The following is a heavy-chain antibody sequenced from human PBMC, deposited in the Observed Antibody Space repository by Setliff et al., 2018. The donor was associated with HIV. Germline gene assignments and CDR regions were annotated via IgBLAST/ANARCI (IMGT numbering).Heavy chain of an antibody. CDR1: GGSIRSSGYS. CDR3: AREVDVVTTSDAFDI. J-gene: IGHJ3*02. CDR2: ISHSGST. V-gene: IGHV4-30-2*05. D-gene: IGHD2-21*02. Sequence: SETLSLTCAVSGGSIRSSGYSWSWIRQPPGKGLEWIGYISHSGSTNYNPSLKSRVTISLDTSKNQFSLKLTSVTAADTAVYYCAREVDVVTTSDAFDIWGQGTMVTVSS.